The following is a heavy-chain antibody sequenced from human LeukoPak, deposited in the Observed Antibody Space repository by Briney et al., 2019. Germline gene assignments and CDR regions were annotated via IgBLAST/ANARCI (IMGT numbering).Heavy chain of an antibody. Sequence: GGSLRLSCVVSGFSVESNYLTWVRQAPGKGLEWVANIKQDGTEKYYVDSVKGRFTISRDNAKNSLYLQMNSLRVEDTATYYCAKVAHYYYGSESYYFFEHWGQGTPVTASS. CDR2: IKQDGTEK. V-gene: IGHV3-7*01. CDR3: AKVAHYYYGSESYYFFEH. J-gene: IGHJ4*02. CDR1: GFSVESNY. D-gene: IGHD3-10*01.